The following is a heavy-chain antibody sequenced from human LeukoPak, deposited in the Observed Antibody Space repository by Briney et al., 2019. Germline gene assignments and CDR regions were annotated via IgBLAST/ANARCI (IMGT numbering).Heavy chain of an antibody. CDR1: AFTFSDYS. D-gene: IGHD3-9*01. J-gene: IGHJ4*02. V-gene: IGHV3-48*02. Sequence: PGGSLRLSCAASAFTFSDYSMNWVRQAPGKGLEWISYIDTSSSTMYYADSVMGRFTISRDNAKESLYLQMNSLRDEDTAVYYCARDRDWAFDYWGQGTLITVSS. CDR3: ARDRDWAFDY. CDR2: IDTSSSTM.